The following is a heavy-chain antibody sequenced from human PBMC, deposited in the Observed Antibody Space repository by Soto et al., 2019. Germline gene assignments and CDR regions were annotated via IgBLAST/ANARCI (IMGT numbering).Heavy chain of an antibody. CDR3: ARGPTDYYDKSGDYCLDY. V-gene: IGHV1-18*01. D-gene: IGHD3-22*01. J-gene: IGHJ4*02. Sequence: QVQLVQSGAEVNKPGASVMVSCKGSGYSFITYGMSWVRQAPGQGLEWVGWISTYNGNTKYVESLQGRVTMTTDTTTSTAYMELRSLRSDDTAVYYCARGPTDYYDKSGDYCLDYWGQGTLVTVSS. CDR2: ISTYNGNT. CDR1: GYSFITYG.